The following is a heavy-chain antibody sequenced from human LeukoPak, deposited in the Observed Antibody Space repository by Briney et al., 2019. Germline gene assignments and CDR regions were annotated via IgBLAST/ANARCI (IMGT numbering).Heavy chain of an antibody. CDR2: ISGSGGST. V-gene: IGHV3-23*01. J-gene: IGHJ5*02. D-gene: IGHD2-2*01. CDR1: AFTFSSYA. CDR3: AKDRHAPGRYCSSTTCFPFDL. Sequence: GGSLRLSCAASAFTFSSYAMSWVRQAPGKGLEWVSTISGSGGSTYYADSVRGRFTISRDNSKSTLYLQMNSLRAEDTAVYYCAKDRHAPGRYCSSTTCFPFDLWGQGTLVTVSS.